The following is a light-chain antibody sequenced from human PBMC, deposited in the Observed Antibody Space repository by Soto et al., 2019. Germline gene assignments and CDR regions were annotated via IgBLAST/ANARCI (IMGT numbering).Light chain of an antibody. CDR1: SSDVGGYNY. J-gene: IGLJ1*01. CDR2: EVS. Sequence: QSALTQPPSASGSPGQSVTISCTGTSSDVGGYNYVSWYQHHPGKAPKLMVSEVSKRPSGVPDRFSGSKSGNTASLTVSGLQAEDEADYYCSSYAGNNNPYVFGTGTTVTVL. V-gene: IGLV2-8*01. CDR3: SSYAGNNNPYV.